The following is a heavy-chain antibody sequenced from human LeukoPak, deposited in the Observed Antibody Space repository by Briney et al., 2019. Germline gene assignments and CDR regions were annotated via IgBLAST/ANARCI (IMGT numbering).Heavy chain of an antibody. D-gene: IGHD2-15*01. Sequence: PGGSLRLSCAASGFTFSSYAMNWVRQAPGKGQEWVSVISDSGDYTYYADSVKGRFTISRDNSKNTLYLQMNSLRAEDTAIYYCAKEGAGRSNRYFQHWGQGTLVTVSS. V-gene: IGHV3-23*01. CDR3: AKEGAGRSNRYFQH. CDR2: ISDSGDYT. CDR1: GFTFSSYA. J-gene: IGHJ1*01.